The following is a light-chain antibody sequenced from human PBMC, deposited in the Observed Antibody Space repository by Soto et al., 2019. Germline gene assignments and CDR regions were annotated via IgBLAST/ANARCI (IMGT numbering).Light chain of an antibody. CDR3: QQYGSSPET. V-gene: IGKV3-20*01. J-gene: IGKJ5*01. CDR2: GAS. CDR1: QIVTSNY. Sequence: EIVLTQSPGTLSLSPGERATLSCRASQIVTSNYLAWYQQKPGQAPGLLIYGASSRTTGVPDRFSGSGSGTDFTLTISRLEPEEFAVYYCQQYGSSPETFGQGTRLEI.